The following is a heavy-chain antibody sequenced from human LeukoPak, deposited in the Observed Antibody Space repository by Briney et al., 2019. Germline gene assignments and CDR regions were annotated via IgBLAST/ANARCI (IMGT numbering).Heavy chain of an antibody. Sequence: SETLSLTCTVSGGSISSYYWSWIRQPPGQGLEWIGYIYYSGSTNYNPSLKSRVTISVDTSKNQFSLKLSSVTAADTAVYYCARLSIAVAGALDYWGQGTLVTVSS. CDR2: IYYSGST. J-gene: IGHJ4*02. CDR3: ARLSIAVAGALDY. CDR1: GGSISSYY. V-gene: IGHV4-59*08. D-gene: IGHD6-19*01.